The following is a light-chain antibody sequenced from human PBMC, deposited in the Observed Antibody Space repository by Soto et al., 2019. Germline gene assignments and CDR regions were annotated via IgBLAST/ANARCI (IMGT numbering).Light chain of an antibody. Sequence: DVRMTQSPSSLSASVGDRVTITCRASQAIANYLAWYQQKPGQVPELLIYDASTLQSGVPSRFSGSASGTEFTLTISSLQPEDVATYYCQKYNGAPHTFGGGTKVEMK. CDR1: QAIANY. CDR3: QKYNGAPHT. CDR2: DAS. J-gene: IGKJ4*01. V-gene: IGKV1-27*01.